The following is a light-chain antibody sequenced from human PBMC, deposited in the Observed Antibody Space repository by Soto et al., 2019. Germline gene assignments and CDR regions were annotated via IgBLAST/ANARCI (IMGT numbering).Light chain of an antibody. J-gene: IGLJ1*01. CDR1: SSDVGGYNY. Sequence: QSALTQPASVSGSPGQSITISCTGTSSDVGGYNYVSWYQQHPGKAPKLMIYEVSNRPSGVSNRFSGSKSGNTASLTISGLQAEDEDDYYCSSYTSSSTLSYVFGTGPKLIVL. CDR2: EVS. CDR3: SSYTSSSTLSYV. V-gene: IGLV2-14*01.